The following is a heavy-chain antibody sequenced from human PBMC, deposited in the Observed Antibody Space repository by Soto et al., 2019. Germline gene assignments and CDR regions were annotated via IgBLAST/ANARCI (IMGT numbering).Heavy chain of an antibody. Sequence: SETLSLTCSVSGVSISGFYWIWIRQSPGEGLEWIAYIHSTGRTNYNPSLKSRVTVSLDTSKNQVVLTMTNMDPVDTATYYCAHLYSSSWVFDYWGQGTLVTVSS. CDR1: GVSISGFY. CDR3: AHLYSSSWVFDY. CDR2: IHSTGRT. J-gene: IGHJ4*02. D-gene: IGHD6-13*01. V-gene: IGHV4-59*01.